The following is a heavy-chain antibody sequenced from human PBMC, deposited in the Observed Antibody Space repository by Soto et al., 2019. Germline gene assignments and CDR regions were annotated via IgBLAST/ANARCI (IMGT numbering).Heavy chain of an antibody. CDR3: ARDTREYSYGSSLDY. V-gene: IGHV3-30-3*01. Sequence: GGSLRLSCAASGFTFSSYAMHWVRQAPGKGLEWVAVISYDGSNKYYADSVKGRFTISRDNSKNTLYLQMNSLRAEDTAVYYCARDTREYSYGSSLDYWGQGTLVTSPQ. J-gene: IGHJ4*02. D-gene: IGHD5-18*01. CDR2: ISYDGSNK. CDR1: GFTFSSYA.